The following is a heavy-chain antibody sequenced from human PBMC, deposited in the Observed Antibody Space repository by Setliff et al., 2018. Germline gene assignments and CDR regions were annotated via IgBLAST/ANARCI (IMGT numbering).Heavy chain of an antibody. J-gene: IGHJ4*02. CDR3: ARTCSGSGCSAGLES. Sequence: GGSLRLSCAASGFTFSSYRMHWVRQAPGKGLEWVAVIWDDGGNKYHAASVKCRFTISRDNSKNTLYLQMNSLRPEDTAVYYCARTCSGSGCSAGLESWGQGTPVTVSS. V-gene: IGHV3-33*08. CDR1: GFTFSSYR. D-gene: IGHD2-15*01. CDR2: IWDDGGNK.